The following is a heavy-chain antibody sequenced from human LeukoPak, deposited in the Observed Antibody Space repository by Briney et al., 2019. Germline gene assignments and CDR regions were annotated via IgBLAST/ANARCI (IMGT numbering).Heavy chain of an antibody. D-gene: IGHD4-11*01. J-gene: IGHJ4*02. CDR2: IKSKTDGGTT. V-gene: IGHV3-15*01. CDR1: GFTFSNAW. CDR3: TTDLAVTADLYDY. Sequence: TGGSLRLSRAASGFTFSNAWMSWVRQAPGKGLEWVGRIKSKTDGGTTDYAAPVKGRFTISRDDSKNTLYLQMNSLKTEDTAVYYCTTDLAVTADLYDYWGQGTLVTVSS.